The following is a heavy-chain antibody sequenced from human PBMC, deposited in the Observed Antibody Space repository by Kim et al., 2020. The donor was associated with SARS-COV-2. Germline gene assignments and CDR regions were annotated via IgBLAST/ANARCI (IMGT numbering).Heavy chain of an antibody. CDR3: VRDRGAGTEGFDF. Sequence: YNSSLKSRLTISLDPSRDQFSLKLISVTAADTAVYYCVRDRGAGTEGFDFWGQGILVTVSS. V-gene: IGHV4-39*07. D-gene: IGHD6-19*01. J-gene: IGHJ4*02.